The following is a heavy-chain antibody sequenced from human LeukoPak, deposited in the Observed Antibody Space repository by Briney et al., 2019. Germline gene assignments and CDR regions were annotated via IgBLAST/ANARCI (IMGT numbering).Heavy chain of an antibody. CDR3: ARHGPVDTAMAFHFDY. CDR2: IYTSGST. D-gene: IGHD5-18*01. CDR1: GGSISSYY. J-gene: IGHJ4*02. Sequence: KPSETLSLTCTVSGGSISSYYWSWIRQPPGKGLEWIGYIYTSGSTNYNPSLKSRVTISVDTSKNQFSLKLSSVTAADTAVYYCARHGPVDTAMAFHFDYWGQGTLVTVSS. V-gene: IGHV4-4*09.